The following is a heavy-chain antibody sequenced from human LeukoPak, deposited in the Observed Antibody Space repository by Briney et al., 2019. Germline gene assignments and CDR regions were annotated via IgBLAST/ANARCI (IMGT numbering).Heavy chain of an antibody. CDR3: ARGATIFWRPGMDV. V-gene: IGHV3-74*01. CDR2: INSDGSST. J-gene: IGHJ6*04. CDR1: GFTFSSYW. Sequence: GGSLRLSCAASGFTFSSYWMHWVRQAPGKGLVWVSRINSDGSSTSYADSVKGRFTISRDNAKNTLYLQMNSLRAEDTAVYYCARGATIFWRPGMDVWGKGTTVTVSS. D-gene: IGHD3-9*01.